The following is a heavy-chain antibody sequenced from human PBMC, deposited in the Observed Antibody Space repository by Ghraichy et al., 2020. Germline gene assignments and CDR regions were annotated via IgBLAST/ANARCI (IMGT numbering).Heavy chain of an antibody. D-gene: IGHD3-10*01. CDR1: GFTFDDYT. Sequence: GSLRLSCAASGFTFDDYTMHWVRQAPGKGLEWVSLISWDGGSTYYADSVKGRFTISRDNSKNSLYLQMNSLRTEDTALYYCAKDTYYYGSGSFPDDWGQGTLVTVSS. J-gene: IGHJ4*02. CDR3: AKDTYYYGSGSFPDD. V-gene: IGHV3-43*01. CDR2: ISWDGGST.